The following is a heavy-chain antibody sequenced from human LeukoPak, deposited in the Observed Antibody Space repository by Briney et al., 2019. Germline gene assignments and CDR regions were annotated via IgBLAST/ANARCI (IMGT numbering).Heavy chain of an antibody. CDR1: GFTLSGHW. J-gene: IGHJ5*02. Sequence: GGSLRLSCAASGFTLSGHWMHWVRQAPGKGLVWVSRINSDESTTVYADSVKGRFTISRDNAKNTPYLQMNSLTAEDTAVYYCARSDWFDPWGQGTLVTVSS. V-gene: IGHV3-74*01. CDR3: ARSDWFDP. CDR2: INSDESTT.